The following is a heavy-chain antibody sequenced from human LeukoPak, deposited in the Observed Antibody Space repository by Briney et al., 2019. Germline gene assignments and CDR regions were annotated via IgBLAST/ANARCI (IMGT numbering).Heavy chain of an antibody. J-gene: IGHJ4*02. CDR1: GFTVSNNY. CDR2: IHSGGTT. V-gene: IGHV3-53*01. Sequence: GGSLRLSCAASGFTVSNNYMSWVRQAPGKGLEWVSVIHSGGTTNYADSVQGRFTISRDNSKTTVYLHMNSLKAEDTAVYYCARDSDSGYGPFASWGQGTLVTVSS. CDR3: ARDSDSGYGPFAS. D-gene: IGHD5-12*01.